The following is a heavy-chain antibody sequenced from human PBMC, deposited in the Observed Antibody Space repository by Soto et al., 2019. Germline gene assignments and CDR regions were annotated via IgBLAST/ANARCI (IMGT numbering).Heavy chain of an antibody. CDR1: GYNFTNYF. V-gene: IGHV5-10-1*01. Sequence: GESLKISCKGSGYNFTNYFINWVRQMPGKGLEWMGRVDPSDSYTSYSPSFQGHVTISADKSISTAYLQWSSLRAEDTAVYYCARLGETYYYDSSGYYSYYYYGMDVWGQGTTVTVSS. D-gene: IGHD3-22*01. CDR2: VDPSDSYT. CDR3: ARLGETYYYDSSGYYSYYYYGMDV. J-gene: IGHJ6*02.